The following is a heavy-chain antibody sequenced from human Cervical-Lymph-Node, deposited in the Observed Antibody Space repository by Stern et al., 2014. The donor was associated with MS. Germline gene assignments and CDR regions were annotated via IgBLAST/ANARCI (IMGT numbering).Heavy chain of an antibody. CDR1: GYSFTANW. CDR2: INPGDSDT. D-gene: IGHD4-17*01. J-gene: IGHJ4*02. V-gene: IGHV5-51*01. Sequence: VQLVQSGAEVKKPGESLKISCKGSGYSFTANWIAWVRQMPGKGLEWMGIINPGDSDTRYSPSFQAKVTISADKSISTAYLQWSSLKASDTAMYYCARDYGDYAFDYWGQGTLVTVSS. CDR3: ARDYGDYAFDY.